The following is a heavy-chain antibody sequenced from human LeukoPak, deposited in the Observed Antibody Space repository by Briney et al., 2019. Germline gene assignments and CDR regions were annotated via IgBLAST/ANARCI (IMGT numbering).Heavy chain of an antibody. CDR1: GFTFSSYS. V-gene: IGHV3-21*01. J-gene: IGHJ3*02. D-gene: IGHD6-19*01. CDR2: ISTNSIYI. CDR3: ARGASVVAGSGNALDI. Sequence: PGGSLRLSCAASGFTFSSYSMNWVRQAPGKGLEWVSSISTNSIYIYYADSVKGRFTISRDNAKKSVHLQITSLRAEDTAVYYCARGASVVAGSGNALDIWGQGTMVTVSS.